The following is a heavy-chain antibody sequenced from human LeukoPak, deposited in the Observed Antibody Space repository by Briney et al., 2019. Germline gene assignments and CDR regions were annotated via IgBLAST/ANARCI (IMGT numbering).Heavy chain of an antibody. Sequence: SETLSLTCTVSGGSISSSSYYWGWIRQPAGKGLEWIGRIYTSGSTNYNPSLKSRVTMSVDTSKNQFSLKLSSVTAADTAVYYCAREGGLGYSGYDLDYWGQGTLVTVSS. J-gene: IGHJ4*02. CDR1: GGSISSSSYY. CDR2: IYTSGST. D-gene: IGHD5-12*01. CDR3: AREGGLGYSGYDLDY. V-gene: IGHV4-61*02.